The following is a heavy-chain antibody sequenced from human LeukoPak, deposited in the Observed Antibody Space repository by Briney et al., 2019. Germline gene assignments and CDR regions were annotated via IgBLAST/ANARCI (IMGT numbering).Heavy chain of an antibody. Sequence: GGSLRLSCAASGFTFDGYAMHWVRQAPGKGLEWVSGISWNSGSIGYADSVKGRFTISRDNAKNSLYLQMNSLRAEDMALYYCAKALYSGSYYGAFDIWGQGTMVTVSS. J-gene: IGHJ3*02. D-gene: IGHD1-26*01. CDR3: AKALYSGSYYGAFDI. CDR1: GFTFDGYA. V-gene: IGHV3-9*03. CDR2: ISWNSGSI.